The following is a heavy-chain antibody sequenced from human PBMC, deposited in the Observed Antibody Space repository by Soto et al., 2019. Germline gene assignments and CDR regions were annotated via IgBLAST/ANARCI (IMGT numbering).Heavy chain of an antibody. V-gene: IGHV5-51*03. CDR3: ARAHRNGWYQYLDY. CDR2: IYPCDSHT. D-gene: IGHD6-19*01. CDR1: GYTFANYW. J-gene: IGHJ4*02. Sequence: PGESLKISCQASGYTFANYWFGWVRHMPGKGLERMGIIYPCDSHTTYGPSLQVHVTISAHKSISTAYLQWSNLKATDTAINYCARAHRNGWYQYLDYWGQGPPAPVS.